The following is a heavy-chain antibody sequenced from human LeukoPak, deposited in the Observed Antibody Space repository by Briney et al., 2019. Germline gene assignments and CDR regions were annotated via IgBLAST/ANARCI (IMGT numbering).Heavy chain of an antibody. CDR2: INPSGGST. V-gene: IGHV1-46*01. CDR3: ARVIGLRFLEWPPWD. D-gene: IGHD3-3*01. CDR1: GYTFTSYY. Sequence: GASVKVSCKASGYTFTSYYMHWVRQAPGQGLEWMGIINPSGGSTSYAQKFQGRVTMTRDTSTSTVYMELSSLRSEDTAVYYCARVIGLRFLEWPPWDWGQGTLVTVSS. J-gene: IGHJ4*02.